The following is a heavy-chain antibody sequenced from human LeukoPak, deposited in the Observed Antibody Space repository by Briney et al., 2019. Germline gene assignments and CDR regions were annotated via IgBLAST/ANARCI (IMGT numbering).Heavy chain of an antibody. J-gene: IGHJ6*02. D-gene: IGHD2-15*01. V-gene: IGHV1-46*01. CDR1: GYTFTSYY. CDR2: INPSGGST. CDR3: ARPYCSGGSCYWGDGMDV. Sequence: ASVKASCKASGYTFTSYYMHWVRQAPGQGLEWMGIINPSGGSTSYAQRFQGRVTMTRDTSTSTVYMELRSLRSEDTAVYYCARPYCSGGSCYWGDGMDVWGQGTTVTVSS.